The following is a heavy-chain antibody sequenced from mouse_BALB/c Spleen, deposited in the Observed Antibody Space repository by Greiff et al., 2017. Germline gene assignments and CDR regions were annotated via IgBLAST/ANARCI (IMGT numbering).Heavy chain of an antibody. CDR1: GFTFSSYA. CDR2: ISSGGST. J-gene: IGHJ3*01. CDR3: ARSPMTSWFAY. Sequence: EVNLVESGGGLVKPGGSLKLSCAASGFTFSSYAMSWVRQTPEKRLEWVASISSGGSTYYPDSVKGRFTISRDNARNILYLQMSSLRSEDTAMYYCARSPMTSWFAYWGQGTLVTVSA. D-gene: IGHD2-3*01. V-gene: IGHV5-6-5*01.